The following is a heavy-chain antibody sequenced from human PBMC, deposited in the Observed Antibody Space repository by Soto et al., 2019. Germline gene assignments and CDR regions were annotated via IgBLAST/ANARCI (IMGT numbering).Heavy chain of an antibody. D-gene: IGHD5-18*01. Sequence: LTCTVSECSVTSDEDYWTWIRQSPGKGLEWIGYISNSGSTGYNPSLKTRLSMSVDRSKNQFTLRLTSVTAADTAVYFCATESGSTYGYFDHWGQGTRVPVSS. CDR2: ISNSGST. CDR3: ATESGSTYGYFDH. CDR1: ECSVTSDEDY. V-gene: IGHV4-30-4*01. J-gene: IGHJ4*02.